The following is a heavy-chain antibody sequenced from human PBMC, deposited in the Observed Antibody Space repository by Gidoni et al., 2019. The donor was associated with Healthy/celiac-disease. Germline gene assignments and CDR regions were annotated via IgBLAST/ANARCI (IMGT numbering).Heavy chain of an antibody. Sequence: QVQLVQSGAEVKKPGTPVKVSCKAYGRTVSSYALSWVRRAPGQGLEWMGGIIPIFGTANYDQRFQGRVTITADKSTSTAYMELSSLRSEDTAVYYCARVAAAGPYYYMDVWGKGTTVTVSS. CDR3: ARVAAAGPYYYMDV. CDR2: IIPIFGTA. CDR1: GRTVSSYA. V-gene: IGHV1-69*06. J-gene: IGHJ6*03. D-gene: IGHD6-13*01.